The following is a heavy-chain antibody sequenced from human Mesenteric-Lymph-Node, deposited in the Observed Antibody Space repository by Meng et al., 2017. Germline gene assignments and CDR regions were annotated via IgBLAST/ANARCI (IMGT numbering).Heavy chain of an antibody. CDR2: ISGSGGST. CDR3: ARDLEEHIVMVTAILYPEYYYYGMDV. J-gene: IGHJ6*02. D-gene: IGHD2-21*02. CDR1: GFTFSSYA. Sequence: GESLKISCAASGFTFSSYAMSWVRQAPGKGLEWVSAISGSGGSTYYADSVKGRFTISRDNSKNTLYLQMNSLRAEDTAVYYCARDLEEHIVMVTAILYPEYYYYGMDVWGQGTTVTVSS. V-gene: IGHV3-23*01.